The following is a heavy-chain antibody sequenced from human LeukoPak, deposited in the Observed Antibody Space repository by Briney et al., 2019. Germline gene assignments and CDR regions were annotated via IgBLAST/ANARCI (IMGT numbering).Heavy chain of an antibody. V-gene: IGHV3-23*01. CDR3: AKSSAAAGKGSYYYYMDV. CDR2: ISGSGGST. CDR1: GFTFSSYG. Sequence: PGGTLRLSCAASGFTFSSYGMSWVRQAPGKGLEWVSAISGSGGSTYYADSVKGRFTISRDNSKNTLYLQMNSPRAEDTAVYYCAKSSAAAGKGSYYYYMDVWGKGTTVTISS. D-gene: IGHD6-13*01. J-gene: IGHJ6*03.